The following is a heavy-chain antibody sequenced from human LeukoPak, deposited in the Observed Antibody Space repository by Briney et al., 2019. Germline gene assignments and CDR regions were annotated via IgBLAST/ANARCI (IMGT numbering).Heavy chain of an antibody. V-gene: IGHV3-23*01. J-gene: IGHJ4*02. D-gene: IGHD3-10*01. CDR3: AKGAYFSGSYGFAFDY. CDR1: GLTFSSYP. CDR2: ISGGGGST. Sequence: GGSLRLSCAASGLTFSSYPMTWVRQAPGKGLEWVSAISGGGGSTHYADSVKGRFTISRDNSKNTLYLQMNSMRAEDTAVYFCAKGAYFSGSYGFAFDYWGQGTLVTVSS.